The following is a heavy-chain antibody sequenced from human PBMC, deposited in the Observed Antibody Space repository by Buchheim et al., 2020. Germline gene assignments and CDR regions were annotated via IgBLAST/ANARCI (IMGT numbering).Heavy chain of an antibody. J-gene: IGHJ5*02. CDR1: GGSIRNYY. Sequence: QVQLQESGPGLVKSSETLSLPCTVSGGSIRNYYWSWVRQPPGKGLEWIGYIYYNGRTDYNPSLKSRVTISLDTSKKQFSLRLRSVTATDTAMYYCARVSDGYYDYRVFAPWGQGTL. CDR3: ARVSDGYYDYRVFAP. V-gene: IGHV4-59*01. CDR2: IYYNGRT. D-gene: IGHD5-24*01.